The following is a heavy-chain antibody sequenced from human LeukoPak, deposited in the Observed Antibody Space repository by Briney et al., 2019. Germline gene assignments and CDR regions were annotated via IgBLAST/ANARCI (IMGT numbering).Heavy chain of an antibody. CDR2: MNPNSGST. V-gene: IGHV1-8*03. CDR3: ARGRSTGYPYYFEY. J-gene: IGHJ4*02. D-gene: IGHD5-12*01. Sequence: ASLKVSCKASGYTFTGYYMHWVRQATGEGLEWMGWMNPNSGSTGYAQKFQGRVTITRNTSISTAYMELSGLRSEDTAVYYCARGRSTGYPYYFEYWGQGTLVTVSS. CDR1: GYTFTGYY.